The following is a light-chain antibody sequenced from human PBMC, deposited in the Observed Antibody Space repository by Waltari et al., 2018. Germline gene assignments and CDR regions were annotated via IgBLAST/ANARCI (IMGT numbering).Light chain of an antibody. Sequence: QSVLTQPPSASGTPGQRVTISCSGSRSNIESNAVNWYKQVPGTAPKLLIYGDNQRPSGVPDRVSGSKSGTSASLAFSGLQSEDEADYYCAAWDDSLNGYVVFGGGTRLTVL. CDR2: GDN. CDR3: AAWDDSLNGYVV. V-gene: IGLV1-44*01. J-gene: IGLJ2*01. CDR1: RSNIESNA.